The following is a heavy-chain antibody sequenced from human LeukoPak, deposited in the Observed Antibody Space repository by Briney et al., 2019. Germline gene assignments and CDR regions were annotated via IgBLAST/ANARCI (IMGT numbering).Heavy chain of an antibody. V-gene: IGHV4-39*07. Sequence: SETLSLTCTVSGGSISSSSYYWGWIRQPPGKGLEWIGSIYYSGSTYYNPSLKSRVTISVDTSKNQFSLKLSSVTAADTAVYYCARRERAAPFDYWGQGTLVTVSS. CDR3: ARRERAAPFDY. CDR2: IYYSGST. J-gene: IGHJ4*02. CDR1: GGSISSSSYY. D-gene: IGHD1-26*01.